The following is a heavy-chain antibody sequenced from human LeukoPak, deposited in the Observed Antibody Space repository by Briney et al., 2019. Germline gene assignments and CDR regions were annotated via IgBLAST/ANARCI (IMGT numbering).Heavy chain of an antibody. CDR3: ARAPSEIGGYYPEYFRH. J-gene: IGHJ1*01. CDR1: GFTFSSYW. D-gene: IGHD3-22*01. Sequence: TGGSLGLSCAASGFTFSSYWMHWVRQAPGKGLVWVSRIKSDGSTNYADSVKGRFTISRDNAKNTVSLQMNSLRAEDTGVYYCARAPSEIGGYYPEYFRHWGQGTLVTVSS. CDR2: IKSDGST. V-gene: IGHV3-74*01.